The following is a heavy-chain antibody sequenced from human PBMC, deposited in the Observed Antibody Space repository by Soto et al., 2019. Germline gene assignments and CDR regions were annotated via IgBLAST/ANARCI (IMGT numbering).Heavy chain of an antibody. J-gene: IGHJ6*02. CDR2: INHSGST. CDR3: ARVTGRSYYGMDV. V-gene: IGHV4-34*01. CDR1: GGSFSGYY. Sequence: QVQLQQWGAGLLKPSETLSLTCAVYGGSFSGYYWSWIRQPPGKGLEWIGEINHSGSTNYNPSLKSRVTISVDTSKNQFSLKLSSVTAAATAVYYCARVTGRSYYGMDVWGQGTTVTVSS.